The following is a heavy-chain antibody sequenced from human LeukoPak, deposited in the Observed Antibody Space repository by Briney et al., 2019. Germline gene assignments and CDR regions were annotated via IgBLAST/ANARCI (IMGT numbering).Heavy chain of an antibody. CDR3: ARDQGSIVATSYFDY. D-gene: IGHD5-12*01. V-gene: IGHV3-53*01. CDR2: IYSGGST. Sequence: PGGSLRLSCAASGFTVSSNYMSWVRQAPGKGLEWVSVIYSGGSTYYADSVKGRFTISRDNSKNTLYLQMNSLRAEDTAVYYCARDQGSIVATSYFDYWGQGTLVTVSS. J-gene: IGHJ4*02. CDR1: GFTVSSNY.